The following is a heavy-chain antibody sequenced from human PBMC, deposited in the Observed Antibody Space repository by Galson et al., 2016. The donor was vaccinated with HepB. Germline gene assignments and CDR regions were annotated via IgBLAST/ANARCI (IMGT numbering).Heavy chain of an antibody. CDR3: ARGGRFYFYGMDV. CDR1: GGSISSGNR. D-gene: IGHD3-16*01. V-gene: IGHV4-4*01. Sequence: LSLTCAVSGGSISSGNRWCWVRQPPGKGLEWTAEIHHSGSPYYNPSLKSRVSISADMSNKQFSLQLSSVSAADTAVYFCARGGRFYFYGMDVWGQGTTVTVSS. J-gene: IGHJ6*02. CDR2: IHHSGSP.